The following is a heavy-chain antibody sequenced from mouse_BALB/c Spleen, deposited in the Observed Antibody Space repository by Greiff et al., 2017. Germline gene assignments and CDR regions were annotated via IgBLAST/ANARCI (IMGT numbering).Heavy chain of an antibody. CDR2: IRNKANGYTT. Sequence: DVHLVESGGGLVQPGGSLRLSCATSGFTFTDYYMSWVRQPPGKALEWLGFIRNKANGYTTEYSASVKGRFTISRDNSQSILYLQMNTLRAEDSATYYCARDMGGFAYWGQGTLVTVSA. J-gene: IGHJ3*01. CDR1: GFTFTDYY. V-gene: IGHV7-3*02. CDR3: ARDMGGFAY.